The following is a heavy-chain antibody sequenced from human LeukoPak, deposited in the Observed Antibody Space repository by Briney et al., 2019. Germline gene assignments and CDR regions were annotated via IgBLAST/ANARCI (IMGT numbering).Heavy chain of an antibody. J-gene: IGHJ4*02. CDR2: IYYSGST. Sequence: PSETLSLTCTVSGGSISSGGYYWSWIRQHPGKGLEWIGYIYYSGSTYYNPSLKSRVTISVDTSKNQFSLKLSSVTAADTAVYYCARGETRGLPHYFDHWGQGTLVTVSS. CDR3: ARGETRGLPHYFDH. D-gene: IGHD1-26*01. V-gene: IGHV4-31*03. CDR1: GGSISSGGYY.